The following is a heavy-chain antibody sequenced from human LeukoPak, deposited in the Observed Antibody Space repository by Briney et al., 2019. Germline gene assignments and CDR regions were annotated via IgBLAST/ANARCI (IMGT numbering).Heavy chain of an antibody. Sequence: SQTLSLTCTVSGGSISSGSYYRSWIRQPAGKGLEWIGRIYTSGSTNYNPSLKSRVTISVDTSKNQFSLKLSSVTAADTAVYYCARGVAALHAFDIWGQGTMVTVSS. CDR1: GGSISSGSYY. D-gene: IGHD6-6*01. J-gene: IGHJ3*02. CDR3: ARGVAALHAFDI. V-gene: IGHV4-61*02. CDR2: IYTSGST.